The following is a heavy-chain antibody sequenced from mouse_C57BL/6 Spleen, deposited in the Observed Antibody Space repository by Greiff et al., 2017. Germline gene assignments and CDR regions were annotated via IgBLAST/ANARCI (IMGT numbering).Heavy chain of an antibody. Sequence: QVQLQQPGAELVKPGASVKLSCKASGYTFTSSWMQWVEQRPGQGLEWIGEIDPSDSNTNYNQKFKGKATMTVDTSSITAYMQLSSLTSEDSAVYYCERKWLETTVVATCPFDYWGQGTTLTVSS. CDR3: ERKWLETTVVATCPFDY. CDR1: GYTFTSSW. V-gene: IGHV1-50*01. J-gene: IGHJ2*01. D-gene: IGHD1-1*01. CDR2: IDPSDSNT.